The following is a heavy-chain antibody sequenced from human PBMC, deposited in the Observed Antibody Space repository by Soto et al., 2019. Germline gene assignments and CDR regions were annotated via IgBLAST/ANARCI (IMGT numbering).Heavy chain of an antibody. Sequence: QVQLQESGPGLVKPSETLSLTCTVSGYSISSYYWSWIRQPAGKGLEWIGRIYTSGSTNYNPSLKSRVTMSVDTSKNQFSLQLSSVTAADTAVYYCARALPLGDFWSGYYTPYGMDVWGQGTTVTVSS. CDR3: ARALPLGDFWSGYYTPYGMDV. D-gene: IGHD3-3*01. CDR2: IYTSGST. J-gene: IGHJ6*02. V-gene: IGHV4-4*07. CDR1: GYSISSYY.